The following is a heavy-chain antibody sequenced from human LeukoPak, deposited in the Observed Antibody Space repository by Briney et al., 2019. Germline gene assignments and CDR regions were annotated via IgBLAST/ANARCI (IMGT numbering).Heavy chain of an antibody. CDR2: ISSNGGST. D-gene: IGHD6-19*01. Sequence: GGSLRLSCAASRFTFSSYAMHWVRQAPGKGLEYVSAISSNGGSTYYANSVKGRYTISRDNSKNTLYLQMGSLRAEDMAVYYCARGVLARGSSGWYFDYWGQGTLVTVSS. V-gene: IGHV3-64*01. CDR1: RFTFSSYA. CDR3: ARGVLARGSSGWYFDY. J-gene: IGHJ4*02.